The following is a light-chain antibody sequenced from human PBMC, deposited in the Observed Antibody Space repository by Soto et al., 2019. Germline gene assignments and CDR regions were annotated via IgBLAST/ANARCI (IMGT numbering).Light chain of an antibody. CDR3: QQYGSSTRT. CDR1: QSVSNNY. CDR2: GPS. J-gene: IGKJ1*01. V-gene: IGKV3-20*01. Sequence: EIVLTQSPATLSLSPGERATLSCRASQSVSNNYLAWYQQKPGRAPRLLFYGPSGRFAGTPDRFSGSGSGTDFPLTISRLEPEDFAVYYCQQYGSSTRTFGQGTKVEIK.